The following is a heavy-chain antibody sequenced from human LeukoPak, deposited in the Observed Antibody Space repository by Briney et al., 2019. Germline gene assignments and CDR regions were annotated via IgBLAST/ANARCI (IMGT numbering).Heavy chain of an antibody. Sequence: PSETLSLTCTVSGGSMSSDYWSWIRQPPGKGLEWIGYIHYSGSTNYNPSLNSRVTMSVDTSKNQFSLNLTSVTAAHTAVYYCARQSSGCYDFWGQGTLVTVSS. CDR3: ARQSSGCYDF. D-gene: IGHD6-19*01. CDR2: IHYSGST. J-gene: IGHJ4*02. V-gene: IGHV4-59*01. CDR1: GGSMSSDY.